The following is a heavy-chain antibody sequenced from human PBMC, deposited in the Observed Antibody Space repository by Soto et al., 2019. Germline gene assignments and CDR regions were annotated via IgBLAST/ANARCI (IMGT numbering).Heavy chain of an antibody. Sequence: GGSLRLSCAASGFTFSSYVMHWVRQAPGKGLEWVAVISYDGSNKYYADSVKGRFTISRDNSKNTLYLQMNSLRAEDTAVYYCTIQSYDDYYYYYMDVWGKGTTVTVSS. V-gene: IGHV3-30*03. D-gene: IGHD3-16*01. J-gene: IGHJ6*03. CDR3: TIQSYDDYYYYYMDV. CDR1: GFTFSSYV. CDR2: ISYDGSNK.